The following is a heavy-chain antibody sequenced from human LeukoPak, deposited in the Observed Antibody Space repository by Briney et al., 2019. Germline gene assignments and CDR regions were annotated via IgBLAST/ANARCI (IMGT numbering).Heavy chain of an antibody. Sequence: GGSLRLSCAASGFTVSSNYMSWVRQAPGKGLQWVSAISSSGVSTYHADSVKGRFTISRDNSKNTLYLQVNSLRAEDTAVYYCAKGKSHTPYDISDYWGQGTLVTVSS. D-gene: IGHD3-9*01. CDR2: ISSSGVST. J-gene: IGHJ4*02. V-gene: IGHV3-23*01. CDR1: GFTVSSNY. CDR3: AKGKSHTPYDISDY.